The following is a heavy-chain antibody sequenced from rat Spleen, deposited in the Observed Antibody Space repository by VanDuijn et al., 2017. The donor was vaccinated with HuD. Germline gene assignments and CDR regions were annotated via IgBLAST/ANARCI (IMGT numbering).Heavy chain of an antibody. D-gene: IGHD4-2*01. CDR1: GFTFNNYD. CDR2: ISPGGGST. CDR3: ARHDTAILVFDY. V-gene: IGHV5S13*01. Sequence: EVQLVESGGGLVQPGRSLKLSCAASGFTFNNYDMAWVRQDSTKGLEWVASISPGGGSTYYRDSVKGRFTISRDNAKNTQYLQMDSLRSEDTATYYCARHDTAILVFDYWGQGVMVTVSS. J-gene: IGHJ2*01.